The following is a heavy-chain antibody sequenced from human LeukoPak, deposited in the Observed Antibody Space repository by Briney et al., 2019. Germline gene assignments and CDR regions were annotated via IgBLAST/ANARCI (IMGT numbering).Heavy chain of an antibody. D-gene: IGHD5-18*01. CDR3: ARDILVCGYSYGFAGCYYYYYMDV. Sequence: GASVKVSCKASGGTFSSYAISWVRQAPGQGLEWMGGIIPIFGTANYAQKFQGRVTITTDESTSTAYMELSSLRSDDTAVYYCARDILVCGYSYGFAGCYYYYYMDVWGKGTTVTVSS. V-gene: IGHV1-69*05. CDR1: GGTFSSYA. J-gene: IGHJ6*03. CDR2: IIPIFGTA.